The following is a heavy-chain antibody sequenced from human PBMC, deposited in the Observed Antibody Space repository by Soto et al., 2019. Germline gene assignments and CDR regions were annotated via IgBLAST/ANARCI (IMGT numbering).Heavy chain of an antibody. V-gene: IGHV5-51*01. CDR1: GYSFTSYW. CDR2: IYPGDSDT. CDR3: ARQSGYSSSSASPYYYYVIDC. J-gene: IGHJ6*02. D-gene: IGHD6-6*01. Sequence: ESLKISCKGSGYSFTSYWIGWVRQMPGKGLEWMGIIYPGDSDTRYSPSFQGQVTISADKSISTAYLQWSSLKASDTAMYYCARQSGYSSSSASPYYYYVIDCWGQGTTVTGSS.